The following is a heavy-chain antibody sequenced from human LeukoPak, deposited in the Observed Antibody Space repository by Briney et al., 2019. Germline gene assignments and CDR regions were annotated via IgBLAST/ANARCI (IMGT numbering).Heavy chain of an antibody. CDR2: ISSSGSYI. CDR3: ARDSYDYYDSSSGDAFDI. V-gene: IGHV3-21*01. Sequence: GGSLRLSCAASGFTFSTYSMNWVPQATGKGLEWVSSISSSGSYIYYADSVKGRFTISRDNAKNSLYLQMNSLRAEDTAVYYCARDSYDYYDSSSGDAFDIWGQGTMVTASS. CDR1: GFTFSTYS. D-gene: IGHD3-22*01. J-gene: IGHJ3*02.